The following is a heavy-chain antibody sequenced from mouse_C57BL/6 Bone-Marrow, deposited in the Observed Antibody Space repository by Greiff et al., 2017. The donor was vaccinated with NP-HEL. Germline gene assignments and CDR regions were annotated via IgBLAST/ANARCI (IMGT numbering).Heavy chain of an antibody. Sequence: QVQLQQSGPGLVQPSQSLSITCTVSGFSLTSYGVHWVRQSPGKGLEWLGVLWRGGSTDYNAAFMSRLSITKDNSKSQDCYKMNRLKADDTAIYYWAKSGPDGYYAMDYGGRGTAVTVTS. J-gene: IGHJ4*01. CDR1: GFSLTSYG. D-gene: IGHD2-3*01. V-gene: IGHV2-5*01. CDR3: AKSGPDGYYAMDY. CDR2: LWRGGST.